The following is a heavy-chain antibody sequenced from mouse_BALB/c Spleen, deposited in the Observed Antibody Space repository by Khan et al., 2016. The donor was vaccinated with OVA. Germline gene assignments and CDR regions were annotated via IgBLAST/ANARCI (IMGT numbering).Heavy chain of an antibody. CDR2: IAPGSGDA. Sequence: DLVKPGASVKLSCTASGYTFTSYWINWIKQRPGQGLEWLGRIAPGSGDAYYNELFKGKATLTVDPSSSTAYIQLSSLSSEDSAGFFSARSEGTYGDEAYWGQGDTLAVAS. J-gene: IGHJ2*01. CDR1: GYTFTSYW. V-gene: IGHV1S41*01. CDR3: ARSEGTYGDEAY. D-gene: IGHD2-13*01.